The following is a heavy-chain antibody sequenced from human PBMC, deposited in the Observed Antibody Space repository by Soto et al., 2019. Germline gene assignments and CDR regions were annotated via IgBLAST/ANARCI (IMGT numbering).Heavy chain of an antibody. V-gene: IGHV3-23*01. CDR3: ARGGGDYAHFDY. CDR1: GFSFRNFA. Sequence: GGSLRLSCAATGFSFRNFAMGWVRQAPGKGIQWVSTVSSSSGTTYYGDSVKGRFTISRDNSKNRLFLQVNSLRVEDTAIYYCARGGGDYAHFDYWCQGALVTVSS. J-gene: IGHJ4*02. D-gene: IGHD4-17*01. CDR2: VSSSSGTT.